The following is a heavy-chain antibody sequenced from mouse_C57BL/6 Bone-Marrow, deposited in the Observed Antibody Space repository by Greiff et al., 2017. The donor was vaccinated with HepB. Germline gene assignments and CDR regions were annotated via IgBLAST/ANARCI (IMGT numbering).Heavy chain of an antibody. Sequence: EVKLQESGPGLVKPSQSLSLTCSVTGYSITSGYYWNWIRQFPGNKLEWMGYISYDGSNNYNPSLKNRISITRDTSKNQFFLKLNSVTTEDTATYYCASGPWFAYWGQGTLVTVSA. J-gene: IGHJ3*01. D-gene: IGHD3-1*01. CDR2: ISYDGSN. V-gene: IGHV3-6*01. CDR3: ASGPWFAY. CDR1: GYSITSGYY.